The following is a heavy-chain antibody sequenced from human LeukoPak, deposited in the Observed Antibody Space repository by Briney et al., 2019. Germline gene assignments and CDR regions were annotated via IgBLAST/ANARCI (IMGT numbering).Heavy chain of an antibody. D-gene: IGHD1-26*01. CDR2: ITASGTAM. Sequence: GGSLRLSCAAPGFTFSSYSMNWVRQAPGKGLEWVSHITASGTAMFYADSVKGRFTISRDNAKNSLYLQMNSLRDEDTAVYYCASSGSYRFDYWGQGTLVTVSS. CDR1: GFTFSSYS. V-gene: IGHV3-48*02. CDR3: ASSGSYRFDY. J-gene: IGHJ4*02.